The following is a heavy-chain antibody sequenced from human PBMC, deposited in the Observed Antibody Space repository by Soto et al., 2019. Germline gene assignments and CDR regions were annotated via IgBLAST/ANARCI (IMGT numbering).Heavy chain of an antibody. CDR2: ISTDSSRA. CDR1: GFTFNTFE. CDR3: VRGGWLDF. D-gene: IGHD3-16*01. V-gene: IGHV3-23*01. J-gene: IGHJ5*01. Sequence: EVQLLESGGGLVQPGGSLRLSCAASGFTFNTFEMSWVRPAPGRGLEWVSFISTDSSRAYYAAAVKGRFNISRDNSKHALYLQMNSVTAEDTAVYACVRGGWLDFWGQGTLVTVSS.